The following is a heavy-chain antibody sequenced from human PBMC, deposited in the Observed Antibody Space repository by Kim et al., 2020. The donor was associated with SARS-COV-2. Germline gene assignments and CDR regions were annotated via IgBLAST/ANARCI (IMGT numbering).Heavy chain of an antibody. CDR2: ISNSGSP. V-gene: IGHV4-59*08. CDR3: ARRGYLDL. D-gene: IGHD6-13*01. J-gene: IGHJ2*01. Sequence: SETLSLTCTISGGYISYYYWSWIRQPPGMGLEWIGNISNSGSPNYNPSLKSRVTISLDTSKNQIYLRLTSVTAADTAVYYCARRGYLDLWGRGTLVTVSS. CDR1: GGYISYYY.